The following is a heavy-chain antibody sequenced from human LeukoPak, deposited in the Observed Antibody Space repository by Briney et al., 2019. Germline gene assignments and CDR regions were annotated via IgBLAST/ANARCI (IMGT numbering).Heavy chain of an antibody. CDR3: ACLYGGSTFFDY. CDR2: IYSDASTT. J-gene: IGHJ4*02. D-gene: IGHD4-23*01. V-gene: IGHV3-74*01. Sequence: GGSLRLSCAASGFTFSRSWMHWLRQVPGKGLVWVSEIYSDASTTAYADSVKGRFIISRDNAKNTLYLQMNSLRPEDTAVYYCACLYGGSTFFDYWGQGTLVTVSS. CDR1: GFTFSRSW.